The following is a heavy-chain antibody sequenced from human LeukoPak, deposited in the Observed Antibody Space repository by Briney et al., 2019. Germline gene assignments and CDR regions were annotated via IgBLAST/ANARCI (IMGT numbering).Heavy chain of an antibody. CDR2: IRYDESRT. CDR3: ARPLVTTVAGTYYFDY. D-gene: IGHD6-19*01. Sequence: GGSLRLTCAASGFRFSSYGMHWVRQAPGKGLEWVSFIRYDESRTFYGDSVKGRFIISRDDSKNTVYLHMHSLRTEDTAVYYCARPLVTTVAGTYYFDYWGQGTLVTVSS. V-gene: IGHV3-30*02. CDR1: GFRFSSYG. J-gene: IGHJ4*02.